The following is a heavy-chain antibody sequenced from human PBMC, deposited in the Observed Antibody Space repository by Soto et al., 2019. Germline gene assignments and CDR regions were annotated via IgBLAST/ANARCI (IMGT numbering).Heavy chain of an antibody. D-gene: IGHD6-19*01. V-gene: IGHV3-33*01. CDR2: IWYDGSNK. Sequence: QVQLVESGGGVVQPGRSLRLSCAASGFTFSSYGMHWVRQAPGKGLEWVAVIWYDGSNKYYADSVKGRFTISRDNSKNTLYLQMNSLRAEDTAVYYCARDRLAAVAVPYYYYGMDVWGQGTTVTVSS. CDR1: GFTFSSYG. J-gene: IGHJ6*02. CDR3: ARDRLAAVAVPYYYYGMDV.